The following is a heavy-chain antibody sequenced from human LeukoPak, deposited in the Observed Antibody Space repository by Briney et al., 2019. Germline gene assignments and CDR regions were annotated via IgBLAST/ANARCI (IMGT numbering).Heavy chain of an antibody. CDR3: ARNSSRDCSETKCYSGGWFDT. CDR2: IYFSGST. D-gene: IGHD2-21*01. V-gene: IGHV4-39*01. CDR1: GGSISGSSDY. J-gene: IGHJ5*02. Sequence: PSETLSLTCTVSGGSISGSSDYWVWIRQSPGKRLEWIGSIYFSGSTHYRPSLKSRLTMSVDTPKNQFSLQLSSVTAKDTAIYYCARNSSRDCSETKCYSGGWFDTWGQGMLVTVSS.